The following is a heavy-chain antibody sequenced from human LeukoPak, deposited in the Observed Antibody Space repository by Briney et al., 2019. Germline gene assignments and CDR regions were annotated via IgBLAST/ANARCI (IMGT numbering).Heavy chain of an antibody. Sequence: SGTLSLTCAVSGGSISSSNWWSWVRQPPGKGLEWLGEIYHSGSTNYNPSLKSRVTMSVDKSKNQFSLKLSSVTAADTAVYYCARVTLIVVVAWFDPWGQGTLVTVSS. J-gene: IGHJ5*02. D-gene: IGHD2-2*01. CDR1: GGSISSSNW. CDR3: ARVTLIVVVAWFDP. CDR2: IYHSGST. V-gene: IGHV4-4*02.